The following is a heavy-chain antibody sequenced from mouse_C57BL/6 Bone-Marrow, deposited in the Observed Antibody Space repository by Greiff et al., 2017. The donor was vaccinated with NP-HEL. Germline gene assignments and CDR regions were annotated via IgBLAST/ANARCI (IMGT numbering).Heavy chain of an antibody. CDR1: GFTFSSYA. V-gene: IGHV5-4*01. Sequence: EVQGVESGGGLVKPGGSLKLSCAASGFTFSSYAMSWVRQTPEKRLEWVATISDGGSYTYYPDNVKGRFTISRDNAKNHLYLQMSHLKSEDTAMYYCASHYYGSSYDYWGQGTTLTVSS. CDR2: ISDGGSYT. D-gene: IGHD1-1*01. J-gene: IGHJ2*01. CDR3: ASHYYGSSYDY.